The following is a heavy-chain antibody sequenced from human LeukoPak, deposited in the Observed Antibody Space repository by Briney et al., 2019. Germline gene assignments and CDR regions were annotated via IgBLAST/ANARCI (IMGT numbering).Heavy chain of an antibody. CDR2: INHSGST. Sequence: PSETLSLTCTVSGGSISSSSYYWGWIRQPPGKGLEWIGEINHSGSTNYNPSLKSRVTISVDTSKNQFSLKLSSVTAADTAVYYCARALSEILRYFDWARRYYYYYYMDVWGKGTTVTVSS. D-gene: IGHD3-9*01. V-gene: IGHV4-39*07. CDR1: GGSISSSSYY. CDR3: ARALSEILRYFDWARRYYYYYYMDV. J-gene: IGHJ6*03.